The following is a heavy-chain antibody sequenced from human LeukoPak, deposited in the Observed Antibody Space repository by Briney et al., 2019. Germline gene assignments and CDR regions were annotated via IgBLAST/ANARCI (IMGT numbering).Heavy chain of an antibody. CDR2: FYSDGST. CDR1: GFTVSINC. D-gene: IGHD6-6*01. V-gene: IGHV3-53*01. Sequence: GGSLRLSCVASGFTVSINCMTWVRQAPGKGLEWVSVFYSDGSTYYSDSVKGRFTISRDNSKNTLYLQMNSLRAEDTAVYYCAKGVEYSSSSGFDYWGQGTLVTVSS. J-gene: IGHJ4*02. CDR3: AKGVEYSSSSGFDY.